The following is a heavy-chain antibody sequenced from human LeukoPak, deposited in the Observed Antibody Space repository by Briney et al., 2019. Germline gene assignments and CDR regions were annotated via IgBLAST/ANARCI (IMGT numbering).Heavy chain of an antibody. CDR3: TTDPLTMVRGPV. D-gene: IGHD3-10*01. J-gene: IGHJ6*02. Sequence: PGGSLRLSCAAAGFPVSNAWMSWVSQAPGKGLEWVGRIKSKTDGGTTDYAAPVKGRFTISRDDSKNTLYLQMNSLKTEDTAVYYCTTDPLTMVRGPVWGQGTTVTVSS. CDR1: GFPVSNAW. V-gene: IGHV3-15*01. CDR2: IKSKTDGGTT.